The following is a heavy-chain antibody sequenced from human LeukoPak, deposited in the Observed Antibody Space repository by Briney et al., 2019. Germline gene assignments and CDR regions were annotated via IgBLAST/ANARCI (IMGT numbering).Heavy chain of an antibody. J-gene: IGHJ5*02. Sequence: GASVKVSCKASGYTFTGYYMHWVRQAPGQGLEWMGWINPNSGGTNYAQKFQGRVAMTRDTSISTAYMELSRLRSDDTAVYYCARDTGYNWNNNWFDPWGQGTLVTVSS. CDR1: GYTFTGYY. D-gene: IGHD1/OR15-1a*01. V-gene: IGHV1-2*02. CDR2: INPNSGGT. CDR3: ARDTGYNWNNNWFDP.